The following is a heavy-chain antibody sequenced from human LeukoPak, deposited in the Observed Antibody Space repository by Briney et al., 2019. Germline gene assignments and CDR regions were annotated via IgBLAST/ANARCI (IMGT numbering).Heavy chain of an antibody. Sequence: GGSLRLSCAASGFTFSSYAMSWVRQAPGKGLEWVSAISGSGGSTYYADSVKGRFTISRDNSKNTLYLQMSSLRDEDTAVYYCAKSRDYDSSGYLAWGQGTLVTVSS. V-gene: IGHV3-23*01. CDR2: ISGSGGST. CDR3: AKSRDYDSSGYLA. J-gene: IGHJ5*02. D-gene: IGHD3-22*01. CDR1: GFTFSSYA.